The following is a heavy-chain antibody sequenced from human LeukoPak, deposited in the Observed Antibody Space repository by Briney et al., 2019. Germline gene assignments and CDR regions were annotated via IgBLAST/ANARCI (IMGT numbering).Heavy chain of an antibody. D-gene: IGHD2-15*01. CDR3: AREVVAATAGYYYYGMDV. Sequence: GGSLRLSCAASGFTFSSYSMNWVRQAPGKGLEWVSYISSSSSTMYYADSVKGRFTISRDNSKNTPYLQMNSLRAEDTAVYYCAREVVAATAGYYYYGMDVWGQGTTVTVSS. J-gene: IGHJ6*02. CDR1: GFTFSSYS. CDR2: ISSSSSTM. V-gene: IGHV3-48*01.